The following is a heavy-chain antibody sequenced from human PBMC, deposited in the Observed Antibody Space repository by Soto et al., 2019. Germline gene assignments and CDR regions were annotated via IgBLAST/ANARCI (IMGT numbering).Heavy chain of an antibody. CDR1: GFTFINYA. V-gene: IGHV3-23*01. CDR2: IGGGDGST. J-gene: IGHJ5*02. Sequence: EVQLLESGGGLVQPGGSLRLSCAASGFTFINYAMSWVRQAPGKGLEWVSTIGGGDGSTYYADSVKGRFTISRDNSNSALYLQMNSLRAEDTAVYYCASSISWGQGTLVTVSS. CDR3: ASSIS.